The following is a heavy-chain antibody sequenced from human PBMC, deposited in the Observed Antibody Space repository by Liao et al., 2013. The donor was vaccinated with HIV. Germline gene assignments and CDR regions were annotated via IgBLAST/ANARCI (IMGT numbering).Heavy chain of an antibody. V-gene: IGHV4-59*01. D-gene: IGHD3-16*01. Sequence: QVQLQESGPGLVKPSETLSLTCTVSGGSISSYYWSWIRQPPGKGLEWIGYIYYSGSTNYNPSLKSRVTISVDTSKNQFSLKLSSVTAADTAVYYCARVGGKRXLRFDYWGQGTLVTVSS. CDR1: GGSISSYY. CDR2: IYYSGST. J-gene: IGHJ4*02. CDR3: ARVGGKRXLRFDY.